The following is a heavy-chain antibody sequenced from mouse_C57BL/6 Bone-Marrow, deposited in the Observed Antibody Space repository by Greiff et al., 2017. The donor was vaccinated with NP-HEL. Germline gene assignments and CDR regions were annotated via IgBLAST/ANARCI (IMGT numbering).Heavy chain of an antibody. V-gene: IGHV5-12*01. CDR1: GFTFSDYY. CDR3: ASPYGNYYAMDY. D-gene: IGHD1-1*02. Sequence: EVKLVESGGGLVQPGGSLKLSCAASGFTFSDYYMYWVRQTPEKRLEWVAYISNGGGSTYYPDTVKGRFTISRDNAKNTLYLQMSRLKSEDTAMYYCASPYGNYYAMDYWGQGTSVTVSS. J-gene: IGHJ4*01. CDR2: ISNGGGST.